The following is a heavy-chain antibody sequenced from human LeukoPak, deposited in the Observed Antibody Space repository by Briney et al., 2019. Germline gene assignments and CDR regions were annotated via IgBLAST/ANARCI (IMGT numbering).Heavy chain of an antibody. CDR1: GFTFSGSW. J-gene: IGHJ3*01. D-gene: IGHD5-18*01. CDR3: ARVDTHAVDV. Sequence: GGSLRLSCAASGFTFSGSWLTWVRPAPGNGLEWVASIKHMGGEKQYVGSVKGRFTISIDNAKNQLYLQMDSLRAEDKAVYYCARVDTHAVDVWGRGTMVTVSS. V-gene: IGHV3-7*03. CDR2: IKHMGGEK.